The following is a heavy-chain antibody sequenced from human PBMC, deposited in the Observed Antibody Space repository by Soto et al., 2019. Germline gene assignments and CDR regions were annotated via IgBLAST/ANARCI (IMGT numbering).Heavy chain of an antibody. CDR3: AKGGSEFYYYSAMDV. CDR1: GFTLSKFA. Sequence: EVQLLESGGGLVQPGGSLRISCVASGFTLSKFAMSWVRQAPGKGLEWVSGISGSGVSTYYADSVKGRFTISRDNSKNTLYLQMNSLRVEDTALYYCAKGGSEFYYYSAMDVWGQGTTVTVSS. J-gene: IGHJ6*02. V-gene: IGHV3-23*01. CDR2: ISGSGVST.